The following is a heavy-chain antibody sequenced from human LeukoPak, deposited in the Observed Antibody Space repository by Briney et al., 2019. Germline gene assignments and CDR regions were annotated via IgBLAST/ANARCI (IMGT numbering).Heavy chain of an antibody. V-gene: IGHV1-69*13. CDR1: GGTFSSYA. J-gene: IGHJ5*02. D-gene: IGHD3-22*01. CDR2: IIPIFGTA. Sequence: EASVKVSCKASGGTFSSYAISWVRQAPGQGLEWMGGIIPIFGTANYAQKFQGRVTITADESTSTAYMELSSLRSEDTAVYYCARADSSGYPGTPNIDPWGQGTLVTVSS. CDR3: ARADSSGYPGTPNIDP.